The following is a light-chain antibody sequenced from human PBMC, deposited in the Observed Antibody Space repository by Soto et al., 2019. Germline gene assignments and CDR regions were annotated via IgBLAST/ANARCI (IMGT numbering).Light chain of an antibody. CDR3: QQLKSYPIT. V-gene: IGKV1-9*01. CDR1: PGINNY. CDR2: AAY. J-gene: IGKJ3*01. Sequence: DIQLNQYPSFLCVSVGARVTITCRARPGINNYLAWYQQKPGKAPNLLIYAAYTLQNGVPSRFSGSGSGTEFTLTITNLHPEDFATYHCQQLKSYPITFGPGTKV.